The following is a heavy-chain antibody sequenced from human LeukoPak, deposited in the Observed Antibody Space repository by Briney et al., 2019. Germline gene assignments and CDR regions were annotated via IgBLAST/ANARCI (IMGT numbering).Heavy chain of an antibody. CDR1: GFTFDDYA. CDR2: ISRNRGSI. V-gene: IGHV3-9*01. D-gene: IGHD2-2*01. CDR3: AKGYCSSISCHADY. Sequence: PGGSLRLSCAASGFTFDDYAMHWVRQAPGKGLEWVSGISRNRGSIGYADSVKGRFTISRDNAKMSLYLQMNSLRAEDTASYYCAKGYCSSISCHADYWGQGTLVTASS. J-gene: IGHJ4*02.